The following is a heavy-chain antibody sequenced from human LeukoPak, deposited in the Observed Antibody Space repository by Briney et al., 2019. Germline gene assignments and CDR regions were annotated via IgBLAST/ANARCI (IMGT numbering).Heavy chain of an antibody. Sequence: SETLTLTCTVSGASISSYTHYWGWIRQPPGKGLEWIGSLYNSASTHYNPSLKSRVTMAVDTSKNQFSLRLRSVTVADTAIYYCARNKTITAAGTFDQWGQGTLVTVSS. D-gene: IGHD6-13*01. V-gene: IGHV4-39*01. J-gene: IGHJ4*02. CDR1: GASISSYTHY. CDR2: LYNSAST. CDR3: ARNKTITAAGTFDQ.